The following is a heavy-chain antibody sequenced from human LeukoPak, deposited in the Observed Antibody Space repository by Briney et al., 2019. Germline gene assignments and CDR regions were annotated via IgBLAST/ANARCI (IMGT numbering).Heavy chain of an antibody. J-gene: IGHJ4*02. V-gene: IGHV3-48*04. D-gene: IGHD3-10*01. Sequence: GGSLRLSCAASGFTVSNNYLNWVRQAPGKGLELDSYISSSSSTIYYADSVKGRFTISRDNAKNSLYLQMNSLRAEDTAVYYCARDQLLLWFGELSADWGSRGDWGQGTLVTVSS. CDR3: ARDQLLLWFGELSADWGSRGD. CDR1: GFTVSNNY. CDR2: ISSSSSTI.